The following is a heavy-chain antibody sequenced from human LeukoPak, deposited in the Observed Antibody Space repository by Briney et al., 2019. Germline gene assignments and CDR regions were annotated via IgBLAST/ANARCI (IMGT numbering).Heavy chain of an antibody. CDR3: AKGAVKAVAARGDYYYYYMDV. V-gene: IGHV3-23*01. CDR1: GFTFSSYA. D-gene: IGHD6-19*01. J-gene: IGHJ6*03. Sequence: GGSLRLSCAASGFTFSSYAMSWVRQAPGKGLEWVSAISGSGGSTYYADSVKGRFTISRDNSKNTLYLQMNSLRAEDTAVYYCAKGAVKAVAARGDYYYYYMDVWGKGTTVTVSS. CDR2: ISGSGGST.